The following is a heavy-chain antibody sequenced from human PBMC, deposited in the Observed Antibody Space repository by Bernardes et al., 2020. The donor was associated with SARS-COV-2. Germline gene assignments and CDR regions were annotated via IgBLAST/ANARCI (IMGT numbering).Heavy chain of an antibody. CDR2: INPNSGVT. Sequence: ASVKVSCKASGYTFTGFYIHWVRLAPGQGLEWMGWINPNSGVTNYAQKFQGRVTLTRDTSINTAYMELRRLRSDDRAVYYCARGPWDYFDYWGQGTLVTVSS. CDR1: GYTFTGFY. V-gene: IGHV1-2*02. J-gene: IGHJ4*02. CDR3: ARGPWDYFDY. D-gene: IGHD7-27*01.